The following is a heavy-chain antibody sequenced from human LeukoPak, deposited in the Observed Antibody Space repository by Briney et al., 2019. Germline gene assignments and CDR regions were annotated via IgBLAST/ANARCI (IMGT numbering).Heavy chain of an antibody. CDR2: TYYRSKWYN. Sequence: SQTLSLTCAISGDSVPSNSAAWNWIRQSPSRGLEWLGRTYYRSKWYNDYAVSVKSRITINPDTSKNQFSLQLNSVTPEDTAVYYCARERVAARPQTRYYYGMDVWGQGTTVTVSS. CDR1: GDSVPSNSAA. J-gene: IGHJ6*02. CDR3: ARERVAARPQTRYYYGMDV. V-gene: IGHV6-1*01. D-gene: IGHD6-6*01.